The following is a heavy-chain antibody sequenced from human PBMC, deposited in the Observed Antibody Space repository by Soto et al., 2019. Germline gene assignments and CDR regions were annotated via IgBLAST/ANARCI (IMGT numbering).Heavy chain of an antibody. J-gene: IGHJ6*02. D-gene: IGHD4-17*01. Sequence: ASVKVSFTASGGTFSSYGITWVRQAPGQGLEWMGRISAYNGNTDYAQKLQGRVTVTTDTSTSTAYMELRSLRSDDTAVYYCARDPSTPVTREGGYGMDVWGQGTTVTVSS. CDR1: GGTFSSYG. V-gene: IGHV1-18*01. CDR3: ARDPSTPVTREGGYGMDV. CDR2: ISAYNGNT.